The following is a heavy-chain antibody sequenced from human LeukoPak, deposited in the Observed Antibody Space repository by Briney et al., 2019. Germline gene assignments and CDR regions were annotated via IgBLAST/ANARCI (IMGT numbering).Heavy chain of an antibody. V-gene: IGHV3-30*03. CDR3: ASPFPYSSGWFC. J-gene: IGHJ4*02. Sequence: PGGSLRLSCAASGFTFSIYWMSWVRQAPGKGLEWVAVISYDGSNKYYADSVKGRFTISRDNSKNTLYLQMNSLRAEDTAVYYCASPFPYSSGWFCWGQGTLVTVSS. CDR2: ISYDGSNK. CDR1: GFTFSIYW. D-gene: IGHD6-19*01.